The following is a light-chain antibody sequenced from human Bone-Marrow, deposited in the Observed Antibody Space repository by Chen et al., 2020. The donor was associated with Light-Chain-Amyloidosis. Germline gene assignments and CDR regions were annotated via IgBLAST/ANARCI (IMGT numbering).Light chain of an antibody. CDR1: NIGSTS. CDR3: QVWDRSSDRPV. J-gene: IGLJ3*02. CDR2: DDS. Sequence: SYVLTQPSSVSAAPGQTATIACGGNNIGSTSVHWYQQKPGQAPLLVVYDDSDPPSGIPERLSGSNSGNTATLTISRVEAGDEDDYSCQVWDRSSDRPVFGGGTKLTVL. V-gene: IGLV3-21*02.